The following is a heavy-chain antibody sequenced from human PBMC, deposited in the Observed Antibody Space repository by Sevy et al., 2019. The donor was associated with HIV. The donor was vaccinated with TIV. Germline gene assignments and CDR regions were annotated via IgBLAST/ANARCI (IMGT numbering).Heavy chain of an antibody. CDR3: ARGLYGDYADYFDY. J-gene: IGHJ4*02. CDR1: GGSISGYY. Sequence: SETLSLTCTVSGGSISGYYWTWIRQPPGKGLEWIGYMYYRGSTNYNPSLKSRVTISVDTSKNQFSLKLSSVTAADTAVYYFARGLYGDYADYFDYWGQGILVTVSS. CDR2: MYYRGST. D-gene: IGHD4-17*01. V-gene: IGHV4-59*13.